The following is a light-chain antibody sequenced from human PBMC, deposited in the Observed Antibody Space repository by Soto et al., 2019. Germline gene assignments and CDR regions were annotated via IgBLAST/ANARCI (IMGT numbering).Light chain of an antibody. CDR2: LGS. J-gene: IGKJ2*01. Sequence: DVVMTQSPLSLPVTPGEPASISCRSSQSLLHSDGYNYLEWYLQKPGQSPQLLIYLGSSRASGVPDRISGSGSGTDFTLKISRVEAEDVGVYYCVQTRQTYTFGQGTKLEIK. CDR3: VQTRQTYT. V-gene: IGKV2-28*01. CDR1: QSLLHSDGYNY.